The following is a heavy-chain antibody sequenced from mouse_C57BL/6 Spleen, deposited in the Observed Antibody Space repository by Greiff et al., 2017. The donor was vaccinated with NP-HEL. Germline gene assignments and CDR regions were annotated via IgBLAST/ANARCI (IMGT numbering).Heavy chain of an antibody. J-gene: IGHJ4*01. V-gene: IGHV1-26*01. D-gene: IGHD2-1*01. Sequence: VQLQQSGPELVKPGASVKISCKASGYTFTDYYMNWVKQSHGKSLEWIGDINPNNGGTSYNQKFKGKATLTVDKSSSTAYMELRSLTSEDSAVYYCAREKPYGNFAMDYWGQGTSVTVSS. CDR3: AREKPYGNFAMDY. CDR2: INPNNGGT. CDR1: GYTFTDYY.